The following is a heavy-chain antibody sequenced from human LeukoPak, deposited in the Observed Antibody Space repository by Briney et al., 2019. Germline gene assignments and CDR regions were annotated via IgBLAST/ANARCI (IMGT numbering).Heavy chain of an antibody. CDR1: GYTFTSYD. Sequence: GASVKVSCKASGYTFTSYDINWVRQATGQGLEWMGWMNPNSGNTGYAQKFQGRVTMTRDTSISTAYMELSRLRSDDTALYYCARGGYELMITFGGAPDYWGQGTLVTVSS. CDR3: ARGGYELMITFGGAPDY. D-gene: IGHD3-16*01. CDR2: MNPNSGNT. V-gene: IGHV1-8*02. J-gene: IGHJ4*02.